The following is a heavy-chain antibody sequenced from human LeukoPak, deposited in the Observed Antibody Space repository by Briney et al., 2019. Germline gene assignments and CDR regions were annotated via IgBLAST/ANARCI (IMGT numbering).Heavy chain of an antibody. CDR1: GFTFSSYG. D-gene: IGHD6-19*01. Sequence: GGSLGLSCAASGFTFSSYGIHWVRQAPDKGLEWVTVVSSDGGTTYYTDSVKGRFTISRDNSKNTVYVQMNSLRAEDTAVYYCAKEGAVAGSMWFDLWGQGALVTVSS. CDR3: AKEGAVAGSMWFDL. CDR2: VSSDGGTT. J-gene: IGHJ5*02. V-gene: IGHV3-30*18.